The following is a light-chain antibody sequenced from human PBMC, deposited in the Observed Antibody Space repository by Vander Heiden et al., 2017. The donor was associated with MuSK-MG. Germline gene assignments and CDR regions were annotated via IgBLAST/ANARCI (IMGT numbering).Light chain of an antibody. Sequence: SYELTQPPSVSVSPGQTASITCSGDKLGDKYACWYQQKPGQSPVLVIYQDSKRPSGIPERFSGSNSGNTATLTISGTQAVDDTYYYSQEWDSSTVVFGGGTKLTVL. CDR2: QDS. J-gene: IGLJ2*01. CDR3: QEWDSSTVV. CDR1: KLGDKY. V-gene: IGLV3-1*01.